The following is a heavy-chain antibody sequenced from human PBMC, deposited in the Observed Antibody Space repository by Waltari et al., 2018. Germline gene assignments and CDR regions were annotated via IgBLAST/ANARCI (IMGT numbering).Heavy chain of an antibody. Sequence: EVQLVESGGGLVQPGGSLRLSCAASGFTFSNAWMDWVRQGPGEWLEWVANIKPDGSEGYSVDSGKGRFTISRDNAKNSVYLQMNSLRAEDTAVYYCSRSLDAWGQGTTVTVSS. CDR2: IKPDGSEG. CDR3: SRSLDA. CDR1: GFTFSNAW. V-gene: IGHV3-7*03. J-gene: IGHJ6*02.